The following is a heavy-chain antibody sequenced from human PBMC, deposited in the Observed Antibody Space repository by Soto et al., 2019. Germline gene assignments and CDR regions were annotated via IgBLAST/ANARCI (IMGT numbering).Heavy chain of an antibody. D-gene: IGHD1-26*01. CDR1: GITFRSYW. J-gene: IGHJ5*02. V-gene: IGHV3-74*01. CDR2: INSDGTST. CDR3: ASEAGDRTDH. Sequence: GGSLRLSCAASGITFRSYWMHWVRQAPGNGLFCVSRINSDGTSTXXAGSVKGXXTISRDNANNTVYLQXKSLRADDTAVYYCASEAGDRTDHWRQETLVTVSS.